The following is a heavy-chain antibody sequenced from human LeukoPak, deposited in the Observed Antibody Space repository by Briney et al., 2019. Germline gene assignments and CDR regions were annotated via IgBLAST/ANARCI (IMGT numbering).Heavy chain of an antibody. CDR2: ISSSGSTI. V-gene: IGHV3-48*03. J-gene: IGHJ6*03. Sequence: GGSLRLSCAASGFTFSSYEMNWVRQAPGKGLEWVSYISSSGSTIYYADSVKGRFTISRDNAKNSLYLQMNSLRAEDTAVYYCATPLGYYYYYMDVWGKGTTVTVSS. CDR3: ATPLGYYYYYMDV. CDR1: GFTFSSYE.